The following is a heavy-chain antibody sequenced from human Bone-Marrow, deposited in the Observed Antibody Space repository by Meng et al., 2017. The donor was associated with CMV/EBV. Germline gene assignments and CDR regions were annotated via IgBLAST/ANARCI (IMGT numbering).Heavy chain of an antibody. Sequence: GASLKISCAASGFTFSSYAMHWVRQAPGKGLEWVAVISYDGSNKYYADSVKGRFTISRDNSKNTLYLQMNSLRAEDTAVYYCARSHVAGYSSASWGQGTLVTVSS. CDR2: ISYDGSNK. CDR3: ARSHVAGYSSAS. D-gene: IGHD6-19*01. CDR1: GFTFSSYA. J-gene: IGHJ1*01. V-gene: IGHV3-30-3*01.